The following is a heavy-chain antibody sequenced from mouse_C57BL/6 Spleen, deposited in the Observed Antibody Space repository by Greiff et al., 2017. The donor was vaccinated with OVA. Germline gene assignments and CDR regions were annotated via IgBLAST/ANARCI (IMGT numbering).Heavy chain of an antibody. CDR1: GSNIKDYY. D-gene: IGHD2-5*01. CDR3: ARSLYYSSWWFAY. Sequence: VQLKESGAELVKPGASVKLSCTASGSNIKDYYMHWVKQRTEQGLEWIGRIDPEDGETKYAPNFQGKAPLTADTSPTPASLQLSSLTSEDTAVYYCARSLYYSSWWFAYWGQGTLVTVSA. CDR2: IDPEDGET. V-gene: IGHV14-2*01. J-gene: IGHJ3*01.